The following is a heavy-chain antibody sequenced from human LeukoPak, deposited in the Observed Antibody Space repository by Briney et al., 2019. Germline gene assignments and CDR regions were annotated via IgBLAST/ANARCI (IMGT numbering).Heavy chain of an antibody. CDR2: ISGYNVNT. J-gene: IGHJ3*02. D-gene: IGHD5-12*01. CDR3: ARDTGLEWRRLGKEACDI. CDR1: GYTFTSYG. V-gene: IGHV1-18*01. Sequence: GASVKVSCKASGYTFTSYGITWVRQAPGQGLEWMGWISGYNVNTKYARKVQGRVTMTTDTSTTTAYMELRSLRSDDTAVYYCARDTGLEWRRLGKEACDIWGQGTVVTVSP.